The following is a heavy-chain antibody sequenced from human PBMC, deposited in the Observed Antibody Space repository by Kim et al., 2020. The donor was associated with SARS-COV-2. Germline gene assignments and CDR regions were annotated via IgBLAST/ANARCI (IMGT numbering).Heavy chain of an antibody. CDR1: GYTFPSYA. D-gene: IGHD1-26*01. CDR2: VNTNTGKP. V-gene: IGHV7-4-1*02. CDR3: VSELQRSVNYYYGMDV. Sequence: ASVKVSCKAAGYTFPSYAMNWVRQAPGQGLQWLGWVNTNTGKPTYAQGFTGRFVFSLDTSVRTAFLQISSLKAEDTGVYYCVSELQRSVNYYYGMDVWGQGTTVTVSS. J-gene: IGHJ6*02.